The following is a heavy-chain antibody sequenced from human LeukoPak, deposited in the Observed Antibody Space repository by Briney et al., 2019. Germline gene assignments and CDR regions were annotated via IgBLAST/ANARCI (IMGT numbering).Heavy chain of an antibody. CDR1: GYSFTSYW. Sequence: GESLKISCKGSGYSFTSYWIGWVRQMPGKGLEYMGIIYPADSDTRYSPSFQGQVTISADKSISTAYLQWSSLKASDTAMYYCARPGQLGEYTPYYFDFWGQGTLVTVSS. D-gene: IGHD3-16*01. V-gene: IGHV5-51*01. J-gene: IGHJ4*02. CDR2: IYPADSDT. CDR3: ARPGQLGEYTPYYFDF.